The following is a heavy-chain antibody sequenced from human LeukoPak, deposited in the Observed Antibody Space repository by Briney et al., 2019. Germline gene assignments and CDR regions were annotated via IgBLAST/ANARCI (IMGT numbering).Heavy chain of an antibody. CDR1: GGSISSYY. J-gene: IGHJ5*02. CDR2: IYYSGST. Sequence: SETLSLTCAVSGGSISSYYWSWIRQPPGKGLEWIGYIYYSGSTNYNPSLKSRVTIPLDTSKTQFSLKLSSVTAADTAIYYCARGTNWGFDWFDPWGQGTLVTVSS. CDR3: ARGTNWGFDWFDP. V-gene: IGHV4-59*08. D-gene: IGHD7-27*01.